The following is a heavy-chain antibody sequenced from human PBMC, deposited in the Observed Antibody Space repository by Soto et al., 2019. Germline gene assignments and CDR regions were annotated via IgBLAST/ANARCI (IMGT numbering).Heavy chain of an antibody. CDR1: GYIVSNHG. CDR2: ISGYNVKT. J-gene: IGHJ4*02. Sequence: QIQLVQSGPEANKPRASVKVPCKDSGYIVSNHGITWVRQAPGQPLQWMGWISGYNVKTLVAQKFQDRVTVTAHTPTNTAKLEIMSLRADDTAVYYCGSETGGRGPTNFDYWGQGTLVTVSS. CDR3: GSETGGRGPTNFDY. V-gene: IGHV1-18*01. D-gene: IGHD2-15*01.